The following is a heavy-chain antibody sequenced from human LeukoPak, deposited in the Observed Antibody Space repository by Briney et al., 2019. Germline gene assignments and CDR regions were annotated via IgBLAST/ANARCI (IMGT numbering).Heavy chain of an antibody. CDR2: IYYSGST. D-gene: IGHD3-10*01. CDR1: GGSISSYY. CDR3: ARDRYYYGSGSPQPMDV. J-gene: IGHJ6*03. Sequence: PSETLSLTCTVSGGSISSYYWSWIRQPPGKGLEWIGYIYYSGSTNYNPSLKSRVTISVDTSKNQFSLKLSSVTAEDTAVYYCARDRYYYGSGSPQPMDVWGKGTTVTISS. V-gene: IGHV4-59*01.